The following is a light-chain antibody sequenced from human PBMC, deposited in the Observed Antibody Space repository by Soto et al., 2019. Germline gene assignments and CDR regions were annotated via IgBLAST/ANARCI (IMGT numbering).Light chain of an antibody. V-gene: IGKV3D-20*02. CDR2: GAS. J-gene: IGKJ1*01. CDR3: QQCNNWPQWT. CDR1: QSVATSQ. Sequence: EIVLTQSPGTLSLSPGERATLFCRASQSVATSQLAWYQQKPGQAPRLLIGASSRATGVPDRFIGSGSGTDFTLTISSLEPEDFAVYYCQQCNNWPQWTFGQGTKVDIK.